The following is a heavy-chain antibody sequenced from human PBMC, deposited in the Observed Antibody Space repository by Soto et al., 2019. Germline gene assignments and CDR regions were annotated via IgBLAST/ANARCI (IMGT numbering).Heavy chain of an antibody. CDR3: SKDPGTEADYFDY. CDR1: GDSVSSNSAT. J-gene: IGHJ4*02. CDR2: TYYRSKWYY. V-gene: IGHV6-1*01. D-gene: IGHD6-13*01. Sequence: PSQTLSLTCAISGDSVSSNSATWNLIRQSPSRGLEWLGRTYYRSKWYYDYAVSVKSRITINPDTSKNQFSLQLNSVTPEDTAVYYCSKDPGTEADYFDYWGPGTLVTVSS.